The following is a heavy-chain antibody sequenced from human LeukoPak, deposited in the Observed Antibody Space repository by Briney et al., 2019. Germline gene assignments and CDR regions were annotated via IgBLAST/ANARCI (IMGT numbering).Heavy chain of an antibody. Sequence: ASVKVSCKASGYTFTGNYMHWVRQAPGQGLEGMGWINPNSGGTNYAQKFQGRVTMTRDTSISTAYMELSRLRSDDTAVYYCARPRGYSSSWYYFDYWGQGTLVTVSS. CDR2: INPNSGGT. CDR1: GYTFTGNY. D-gene: IGHD6-13*01. J-gene: IGHJ4*02. V-gene: IGHV1-2*02. CDR3: ARPRGYSSSWYYFDY.